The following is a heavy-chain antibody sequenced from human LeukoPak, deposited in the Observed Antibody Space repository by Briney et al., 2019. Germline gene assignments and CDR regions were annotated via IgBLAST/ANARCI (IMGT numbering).Heavy chain of an antibody. CDR2: INPSGGST. CDR3: ARQYFDHNDAFDI. J-gene: IGHJ3*02. D-gene: IGHD3-9*01. Sequence: ASVKVSCKASGYTFTSYYMHWVRQAPGQGLEWMGIINPSGGSTSYAQKFQGRVTMARDTSTSTVYMELSSLRSEDTAVYYCARQYFDHNDAFDIWGQGTMVTVSS. V-gene: IGHV1-46*01. CDR1: GYTFTSYY.